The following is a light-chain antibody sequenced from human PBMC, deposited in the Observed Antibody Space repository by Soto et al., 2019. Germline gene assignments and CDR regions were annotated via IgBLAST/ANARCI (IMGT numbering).Light chain of an antibody. CDR1: SSDVGAYKY. CDR2: EVS. CDR3: TSYVGSGTRV. J-gene: IGLJ3*02. V-gene: IGLV2-14*01. Sequence: QSALTQPPSASGSPGQSFTISCTGTSSDVGAYKYVSWYQQHPGKAPKLMIYEVSNRPSGVSNRFSGSKSGNTASLTVSGLQAEDEADYYCTSYVGSGTRVFGRGTKLTVL.